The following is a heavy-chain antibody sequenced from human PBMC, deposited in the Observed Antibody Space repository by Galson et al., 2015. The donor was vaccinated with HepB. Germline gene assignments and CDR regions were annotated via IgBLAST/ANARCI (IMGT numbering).Heavy chain of an antibody. D-gene: IGHD2-21*02. CDR1: GFTYSNYW. V-gene: IGHV3-7*03. CDR2: IKYDGSEK. J-gene: IGHJ4*02. CDR3: ARGWDIEVTANFDY. Sequence: SLRLSCAVSGFTYSNYWMSWVRQAPGRGLEWVANIKYDGSEKCYVRSVEGRFTVSRDNAQNSLYLHMSSLRAEDTAVYYCARGWDIEVTANFDYWGQGALVTVSS.